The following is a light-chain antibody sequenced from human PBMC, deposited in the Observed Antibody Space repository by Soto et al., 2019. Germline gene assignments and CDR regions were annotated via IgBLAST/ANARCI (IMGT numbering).Light chain of an antibody. CDR1: QSVSSNY. Sequence: EIVLTQSPGTLSLSPGERATLASRASQSVSSNYLAWYQHKPGQAPRLLIYGASSRDTGIPDRFSGRGSGTDFTLTISRLEPEDFALYYCQQYGTSLYTFGQGTKLEMK. CDR2: GAS. V-gene: IGKV3-20*01. J-gene: IGKJ2*01. CDR3: QQYGTSLYT.